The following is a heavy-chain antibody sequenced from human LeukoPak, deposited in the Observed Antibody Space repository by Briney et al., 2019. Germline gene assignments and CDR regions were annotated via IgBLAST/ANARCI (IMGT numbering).Heavy chain of an antibody. J-gene: IGHJ4*02. V-gene: IGHV3-21*01. CDR1: GFTFSSYS. CDR3: ARDPPRIVGAIPDYFDY. Sequence: GGSLRLSCAASGFTFSSYSMNWVRQAPGKGLEWVSSISSSSSYIYYADSVKGRLTISRANAKNSRYLPMISLSAEDTAVYYCARDPPRIVGAIPDYFDYWGQGTLVTVSS. CDR2: ISSSSSYI. D-gene: IGHD1-26*01.